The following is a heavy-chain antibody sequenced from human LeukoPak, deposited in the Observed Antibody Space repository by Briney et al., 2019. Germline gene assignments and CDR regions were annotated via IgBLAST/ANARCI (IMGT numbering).Heavy chain of an antibody. CDR2: IYYSGST. D-gene: IGHD1-26*01. CDR1: GGSISSHY. CDR3: AREKYSGSYYIRFDP. V-gene: IGHV4-59*11. J-gene: IGHJ5*02. Sequence: SETLSLTCTVSGGSISSHYWSWIRQPPGKGLEWIRYIYYSGSTNYNPSLKSRVTISVDTSKNQFSLKLSSVTAADTAVYYCAREKYSGSYYIRFDPWGQGTLVTVSS.